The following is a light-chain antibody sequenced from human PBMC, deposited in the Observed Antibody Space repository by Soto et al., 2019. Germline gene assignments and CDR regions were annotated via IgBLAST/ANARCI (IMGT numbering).Light chain of an antibody. CDR1: QSVTSSD. CDR2: GIS. V-gene: IGKV3-20*01. Sequence: EIVLTQSPGTLSLSLGESATLSCRASQSVTSSDLAWYQRKPGQAPRLLIYGISTRATGIPDKFSGSGSGTDFTLTVSRLEPEDFAVYYCQQYGSLYTFGQGTKLEIK. CDR3: QQYGSLYT. J-gene: IGKJ2*01.